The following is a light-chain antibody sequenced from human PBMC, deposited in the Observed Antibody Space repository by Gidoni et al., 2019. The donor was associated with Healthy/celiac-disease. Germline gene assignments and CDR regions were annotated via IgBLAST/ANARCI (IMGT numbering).Light chain of an antibody. V-gene: IGLV1-40*01. CDR2: GNS. Sequence: QSVLTLPPSVSGAPGQRVTISCTGSSSNIGAGYDVHWYQQLPGTAPKLLIYGNSNRPSGVPDRFSGSKSGTSASLAITWLQAEDEADYYCQSYDSSVVVFGGGTKLTVL. CDR3: QSYDSSVVV. CDR1: SSNIGAGYD. J-gene: IGLJ2*01.